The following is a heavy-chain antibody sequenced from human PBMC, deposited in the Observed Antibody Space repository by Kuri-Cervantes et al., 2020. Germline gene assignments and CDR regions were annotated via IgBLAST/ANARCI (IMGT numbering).Heavy chain of an antibody. Sequence: SETLSLTCTVSGGSISSYYWNWIRQPPGKGLEWIGEIYHSGSTNYNPSLKSRVTISADKSKNQFSLKLSSVTAADTAVYYCARGDGDAYYYYGMDVWGQGTTVTVSS. V-gene: IGHV4-59*12. J-gene: IGHJ6*02. CDR3: ARGDGDAYYYYGMDV. D-gene: IGHD4-17*01. CDR2: IYHSGST. CDR1: GGSISSYY.